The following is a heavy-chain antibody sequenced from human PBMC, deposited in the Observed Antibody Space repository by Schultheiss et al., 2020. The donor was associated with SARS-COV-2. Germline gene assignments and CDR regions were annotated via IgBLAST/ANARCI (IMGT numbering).Heavy chain of an antibody. CDR2: IIPIFGTT. CDR3: ASLVAGDYYYYGMDV. J-gene: IGHJ6*02. Sequence: SVKVSCKASGDTFSSYAISWVRQAPGQGLEWMGGIIPIFGTTKYAQKFQGRVTITADESTSTAYMELSSLRSEDTAVYYCASLVAGDYYYYGMDVWGQGTTVTVSS. CDR1: GDTFSSYA. V-gene: IGHV1-69*13. D-gene: IGHD3-10*01.